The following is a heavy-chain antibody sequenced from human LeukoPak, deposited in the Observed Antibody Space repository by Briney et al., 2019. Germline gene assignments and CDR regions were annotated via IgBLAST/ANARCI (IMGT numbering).Heavy chain of an antibody. Sequence: SVTVSCKASGGTFSSYAICWVRQAPGQGLEWMGRIIPILGIANYAQKFQGRVTITADKSTSTAYMELSSLRSEDTAVYYCAGFTAAAGKFDYWGQGTLVTVSS. V-gene: IGHV1-69*04. D-gene: IGHD6-13*01. CDR2: IIPILGIA. CDR1: GGTFSSYA. CDR3: AGFTAAAGKFDY. J-gene: IGHJ4*02.